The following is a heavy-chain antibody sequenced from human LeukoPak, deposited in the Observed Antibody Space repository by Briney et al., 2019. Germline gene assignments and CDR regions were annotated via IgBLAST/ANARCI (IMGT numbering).Heavy chain of an antibody. V-gene: IGHV4-59*10. D-gene: IGHD2/OR15-2a*01. CDR2: IYTSGST. CDR3: AASGIYGTVSFDY. J-gene: IGHJ4*02. Sequence: SETLSLTCAVYGGSFSDYYWSWIRQPAGKGLEWIGRIYTSGSTNYNPSLKSRVTMSVDTSKNQFSLKLSSVTAADTAVYYCAASGIYGTVSFDYWGQGTLVTVSS. CDR1: GGSFSDYY.